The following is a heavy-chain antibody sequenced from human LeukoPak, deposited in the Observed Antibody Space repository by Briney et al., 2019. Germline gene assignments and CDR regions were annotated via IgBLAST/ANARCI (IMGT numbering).Heavy chain of an antibody. Sequence: PSETPSLTCTVSGGSISSSSYYWGRIRQPPGKGLEWIGSIYYSGSTYYNPSLKSRVTISVDTSKNQFSLKLSSVTAADTAVYYCATSYYYDSSGYRGDFQHWGQGTLVTVSS. V-gene: IGHV4-39*05. CDR1: GGSISSSSYY. CDR2: IYYSGST. D-gene: IGHD3-22*01. CDR3: ATSYYYDSSGYRGDFQH. J-gene: IGHJ1*01.